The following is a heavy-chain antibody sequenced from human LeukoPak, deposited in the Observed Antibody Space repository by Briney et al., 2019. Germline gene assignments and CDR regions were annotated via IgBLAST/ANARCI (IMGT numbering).Heavy chain of an antibody. CDR1: GYTFTSYD. J-gene: IGHJ1*01. CDR2: MNPNSGNT. V-gene: IGHV1-8*01. Sequence: ASVKVSCKASGYTFTSYDINWVRQATGQGLEWMGWMNPNSGNTGYAQKFQGRVTMTRNTSISTAYMELSSLRSEDTAVYYRARAGIAVVGQAEYFQHWGQGTLVTVSS. D-gene: IGHD6-19*01. CDR3: ARAGIAVVGQAEYFQH.